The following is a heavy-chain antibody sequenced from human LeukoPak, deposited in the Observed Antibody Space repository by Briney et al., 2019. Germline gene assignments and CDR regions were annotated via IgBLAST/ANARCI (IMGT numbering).Heavy chain of an antibody. Sequence: GESLRLSCAASGFTFSRYWIHWVRQAPGKGLEWVSRINPDGSTTTYADSVKGRFTISRDNSKNTLYLQMNSLRAEDTAVYYCARDRSYYDFDYWGQGTLVTVSS. CDR3: ARDRSYYDFDY. V-gene: IGHV3-74*01. CDR2: INPDGSTT. J-gene: IGHJ4*02. D-gene: IGHD1-26*01. CDR1: GFTFSRYW.